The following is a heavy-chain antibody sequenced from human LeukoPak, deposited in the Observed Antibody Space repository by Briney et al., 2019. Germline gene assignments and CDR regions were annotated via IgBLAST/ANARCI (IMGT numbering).Heavy chain of an antibody. V-gene: IGHV4-31*03. Sequence: SETLSLTCTVSGGSISSGGYYWRWIRQHPGKGLEWIGYIYYSGSTYYNPSLKSRVTISVDTSKNQFSLKLSSVTAADTAVYYCAGGPGGESFDYWGQGTLVTVSS. J-gene: IGHJ4*02. CDR2: IYYSGST. CDR1: GGSISSGGYY. D-gene: IGHD3-16*01. CDR3: AGGPGGESFDY.